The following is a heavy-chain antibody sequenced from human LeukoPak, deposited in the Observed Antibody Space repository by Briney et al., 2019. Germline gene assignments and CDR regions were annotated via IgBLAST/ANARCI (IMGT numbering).Heavy chain of an antibody. D-gene: IGHD6-19*01. CDR2: IYHSGST. Sequence: SETLSLTCTISGYSISSGYYWGWIRQPPGKGLEWIGSIYHSGSTYYNPSLKSRVTISLDTSENQFSLKLSSVTAADMAAYYCARDLYSSGWGYFDYWGQGTLVTVSS. CDR3: ARDLYSSGWGYFDY. J-gene: IGHJ4*02. CDR1: GYSISSGYY. V-gene: IGHV4-38-2*02.